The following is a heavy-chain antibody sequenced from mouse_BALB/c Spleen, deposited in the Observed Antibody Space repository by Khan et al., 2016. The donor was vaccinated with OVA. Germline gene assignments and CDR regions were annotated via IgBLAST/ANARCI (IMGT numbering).Heavy chain of an antibody. CDR1: GYTFTSYD. Sequence: QVQLQQAGPELVKPGTLVKISCKASGYTFTSYDINWVTQRPGQGLEWIGWLYPGDGTTKYNEKLKGKATLTADKSSRPAYMQRSSLSSENSAVYFCASTCVRCSFSNWGRGTLITFFA. V-gene: IGHV1S56*01. CDR2: LYPGDGTT. CDR3: ASTCVRCSFSN. J-gene: IGHJ3*01.